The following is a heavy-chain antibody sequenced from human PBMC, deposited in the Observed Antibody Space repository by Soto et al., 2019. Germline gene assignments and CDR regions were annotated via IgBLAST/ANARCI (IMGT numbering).Heavy chain of an antibody. Sequence: EVQLLQSGGDLVQPGGSLRLSCAASGFTFSEYAMNWVRQAPGKGLEWVSTISSSGGSTYYVDSVKGRFTVSRDNSKNTLYLQLNSLRAEDTPVYYCARDPSTGFADYWGQGNLVTVSS. J-gene: IGHJ4*02. CDR3: ARDPSTGFADY. CDR2: ISSSGGST. D-gene: IGHD3-9*01. V-gene: IGHV3-23*01. CDR1: GFTFSEYA.